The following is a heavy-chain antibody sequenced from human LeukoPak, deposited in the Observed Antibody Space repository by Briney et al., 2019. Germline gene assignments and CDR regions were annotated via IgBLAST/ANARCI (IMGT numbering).Heavy chain of an antibody. J-gene: IGHJ4*02. V-gene: IGHV3-53*01. CDR3: ASSHCGGDCYSGNFDY. D-gene: IGHD2-21*02. CDR2: IYSGGST. Sequence: GGSLRLSCAASGFTVSSNYMSWVRQAPGKGLEWVSVIYSGGSTYYADSVKGRFTISRDNSKNTLYLQMNSLRAEDTAVYYCASSHCGGDCYSGNFDYWGQGTLVIVSS. CDR1: GFTVSSNY.